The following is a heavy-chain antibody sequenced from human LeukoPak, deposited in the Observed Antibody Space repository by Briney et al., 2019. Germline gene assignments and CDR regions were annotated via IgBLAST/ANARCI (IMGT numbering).Heavy chain of an antibody. CDR2: ILPAGKES. Sequence: GGSLRLSCVASGYSFSTNMMTWVRQAPGKGLEWVATILPAGKESYRVDSVKGRFIISRDNAKNSLFLEMNSLRHDDTALYYCMSAHGYWGQGTLVTVSS. J-gene: IGHJ4*02. V-gene: IGHV3-7*01. CDR1: GYSFSTNM. CDR3: MSAHGY.